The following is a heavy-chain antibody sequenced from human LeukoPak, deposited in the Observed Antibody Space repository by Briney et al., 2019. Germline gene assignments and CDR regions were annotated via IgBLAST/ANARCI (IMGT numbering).Heavy chain of an antibody. CDR2: ISSSGSTI. Sequence: GGSLRLSCVASGFTFSSYEMNWVHQAPGKGLEWVSYISSSGSTIYYADSVKGRFTISRDNAKNSLYLQMNSLRAEDTAVYYCARSYCSGGSCYYPYYWGQGTLVTVSS. CDR1: GFTFSSYE. CDR3: ARSYCSGGSCYYPYY. V-gene: IGHV3-48*03. J-gene: IGHJ4*02. D-gene: IGHD2-15*01.